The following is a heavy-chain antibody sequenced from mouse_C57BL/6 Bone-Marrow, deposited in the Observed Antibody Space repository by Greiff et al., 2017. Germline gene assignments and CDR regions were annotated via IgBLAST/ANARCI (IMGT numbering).Heavy chain of an antibody. CDR2: IYPGDGDT. D-gene: IGHD2-3*01. CDR3: ARCDGYWYFWV. J-gene: IGHJ1*03. V-gene: IGHV1-82*01. CDR1: GYAFRSSW. Sequence: LVESGPELVKPGASVKISCKASGYAFRSSWMNWVKQRPGKGLEWSGRIYPGDGDTNYNGKFKGKATLTADKSYSTCYMQLSSLTSEDSAVYFCARCDGYWYFWVWGTATTVT.